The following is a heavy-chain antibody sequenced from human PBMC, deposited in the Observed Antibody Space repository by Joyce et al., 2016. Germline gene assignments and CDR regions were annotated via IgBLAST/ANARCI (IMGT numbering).Heavy chain of an antibody. V-gene: IGHV4-34*01. CDR2: INNSGVT. CDR1: GGPVRGFF. J-gene: IGHJ4*02. Sequence: QVQLQQWGAGLLKPSETLSLTCAVSGGPVRGFFWTWVRQPPGKGLEWIGDINNSGVTNYNPSLETRVTFSVDTSKNQFSLKLTSLSAADTAVYYCARSQWLAPLMYWGQGTPVTVSS. CDR3: ARSQWLAPLMY. D-gene: IGHD6-19*01.